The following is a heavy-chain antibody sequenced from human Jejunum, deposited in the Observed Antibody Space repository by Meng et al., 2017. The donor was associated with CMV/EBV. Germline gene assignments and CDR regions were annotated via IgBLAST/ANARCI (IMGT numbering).Heavy chain of an antibody. CDR1: GFNFRIAW. V-gene: IGHV3-15*05. Sequence: SGFNFRIAWMTWVRQAPGKGLEWVARLKSRNDGGTADYAAPVKGRFSISRDDSKSSVYLQMNNLKSDDTAMYYCTANWGSSPLDFWGQGTMVTVSS. D-gene: IGHD7-27*01. CDR3: TANWGSSPLDF. J-gene: IGHJ3*01. CDR2: LKSRNDGGTA.